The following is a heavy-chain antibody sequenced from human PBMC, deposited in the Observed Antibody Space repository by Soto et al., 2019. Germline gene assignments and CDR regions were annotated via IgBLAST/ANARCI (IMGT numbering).Heavy chain of an antibody. Sequence: QVQLVQAGAEVRKPGASVKVSCKASGYRFTGYYLHWVRQAPGQGLEWMGWINPNTGGTNYAQKFQGWVTMTTDTSISTAYMELSSLKSDDTAVYYCARDPRAPQQQLAWFFNLWGRGTLVSVSS. CDR2: INPNTGGT. CDR1: GYRFTGYY. V-gene: IGHV1-2*04. CDR3: ARDPRAPQQQLAWFFNL. J-gene: IGHJ2*01. D-gene: IGHD6-13*01.